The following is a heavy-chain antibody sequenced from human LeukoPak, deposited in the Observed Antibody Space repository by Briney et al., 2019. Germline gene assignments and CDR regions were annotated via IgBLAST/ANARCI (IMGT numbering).Heavy chain of an antibody. CDR2: ISSSSSTI. D-gene: IGHD3-22*01. J-gene: IGHJ4*02. CDR1: GFTFSSYH. V-gene: IGHV3-48*01. Sequence: PGGSLRLSCVGSGFTFSSYHMNWVRLAPGKGLEWVSYISSSSSTIYYADSVKGRFTISRDNAKNSLYLQTNSLRAEDTAVYYCARAQYYSDSTGYYYLHYWGQGTLVTVSS. CDR3: ARAQYYSDSTGYYYLHY.